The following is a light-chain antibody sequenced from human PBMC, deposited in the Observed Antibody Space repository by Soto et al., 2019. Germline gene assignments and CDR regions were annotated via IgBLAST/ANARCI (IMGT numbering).Light chain of an antibody. J-gene: IGLJ2*01. V-gene: IGLV2-11*01. Sequence: QSALTQPRSVSGSPGQSVTIPCTGTSSDVGAYNYVSWYQQHPGKAPKLILYTVTNRPSGVPDRFSGYKSGNMASLTTSGLQAEDEADYYCCSYAGSFTWVFGGGTKLTVL. CDR1: SSDVGAYNY. CDR3: CSYAGSFTWV. CDR2: TVT.